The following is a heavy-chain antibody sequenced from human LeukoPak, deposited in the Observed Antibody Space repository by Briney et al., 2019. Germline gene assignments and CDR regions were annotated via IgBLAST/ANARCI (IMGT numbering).Heavy chain of an antibody. CDR3: ASVIAARQRGLDY. D-gene: IGHD6-6*01. CDR2: IYYSGST. J-gene: IGHJ4*02. CDR1: GGSISSGDYY. V-gene: IGHV4-30-4*08. Sequence: SETLSLTCTVSGGSISSGDYYWSWIRQPPGKGLEWIGYIYYSGSTYYNPSLKSRVTISVDTSKNQFSLKLSSVTAADTAVYYCASVIAARQRGLDYWGQGTLVTVSS.